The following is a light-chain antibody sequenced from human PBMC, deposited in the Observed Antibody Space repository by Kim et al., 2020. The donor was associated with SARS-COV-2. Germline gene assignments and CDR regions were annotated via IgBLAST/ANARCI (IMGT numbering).Light chain of an antibody. V-gene: IGKV3-11*01. CDR1: QSVSSY. Sequence: PGERATLSCRASQSVSSYLAWYQQKPGQAPRLLIYDASNRATGIPARFSGSGSGTDFTLTISSLEPEGFAVYYCQQRSNWPLTFGGGTKLEI. CDR3: QQRSNWPLT. J-gene: IGKJ4*01. CDR2: DAS.